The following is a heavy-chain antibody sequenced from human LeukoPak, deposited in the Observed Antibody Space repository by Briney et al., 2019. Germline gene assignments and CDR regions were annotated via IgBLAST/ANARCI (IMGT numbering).Heavy chain of an antibody. D-gene: IGHD6-19*01. Sequence: GGSLRLSCSASGFTFSTYAMHWVRQAPGKGLEYVSTISNNGGSTYYADSVKGRFTISRDNSKNTLYLQMSSLRAEDTAVYYWVKGRIAVAGRGGGDYWGQGTLVTVSS. CDR1: GFTFSTYA. J-gene: IGHJ4*02. CDR2: ISNNGGST. V-gene: IGHV3-64D*06. CDR3: VKGRIAVAGRGGGDY.